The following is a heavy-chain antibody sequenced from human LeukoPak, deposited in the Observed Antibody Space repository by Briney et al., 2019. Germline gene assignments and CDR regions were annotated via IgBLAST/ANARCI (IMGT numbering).Heavy chain of an antibody. D-gene: IGHD6-19*01. CDR2: IYPGDSDT. CDR1: GYSFTSYW. J-gene: IGHJ3*02. CDR3: ARPSSGWYGPYAFDI. Sequence: GESLKISCKGSGYSFTSYWIGWVRQMPGKGLEWMGIIYPGDSDTRYSPSFQGQVTISADKSTSTAYLQWSSLKASDTAMYYCARPSSGWYGPYAFDIWGQGTMVTVSS. V-gene: IGHV5-51*01.